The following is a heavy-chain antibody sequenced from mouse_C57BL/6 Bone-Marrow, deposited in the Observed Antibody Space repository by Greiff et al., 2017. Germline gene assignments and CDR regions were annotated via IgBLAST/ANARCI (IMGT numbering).Heavy chain of an antibody. J-gene: IGHJ3*01. CDR2: INPYNGGT. Sequence: EVQLQQSGPVLVKPGASVKMSCKASGYTFTDYYMNWVKQSHGKSLEWIGVINPYNGGTSYNQKFKAKATLTVDKSSSTAYMELNSLTYEDSAVYYCARTMIKSWFAYWGQGTLVTVSA. D-gene: IGHD2-4*01. CDR3: ARTMIKSWFAY. CDR1: GYTFTDYY. V-gene: IGHV1-19*01.